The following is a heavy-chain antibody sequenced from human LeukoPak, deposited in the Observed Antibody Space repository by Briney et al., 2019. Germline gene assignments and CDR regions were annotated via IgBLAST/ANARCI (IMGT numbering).Heavy chain of an antibody. V-gene: IGHV1-18*01. CDR2: ISAYNGNT. CDR3: AREHPYYDSSGYVVLAFDI. D-gene: IGHD3-22*01. CDR1: GYTFTSYG. J-gene: IGHJ3*02. Sequence: ASVTVSFKASGYTFTSYGISWVRQAPGQGLGWMGWISAYNGNTNYAQKLQGRVTMTTDTSTSTAYMELRSLRSDDTAVYYCAREHPYYDSSGYVVLAFDIWGQGTMVTVSS.